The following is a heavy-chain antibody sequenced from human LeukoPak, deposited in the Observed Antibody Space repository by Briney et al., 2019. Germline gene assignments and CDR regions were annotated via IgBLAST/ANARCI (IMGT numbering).Heavy chain of an antibody. Sequence: GGSLRLSCAASGFTFSSYSMNWVRQAPGKGLEWVSSISSSSSYIYYADSVKGRFTISRDNSKNTLYLQMNSLRAEDTAVYYCAKDLVEYDAGPFDIWGQGTMVTVSS. D-gene: IGHD2-8*01. J-gene: IGHJ3*02. V-gene: IGHV3-21*04. CDR1: GFTFSSYS. CDR3: AKDLVEYDAGPFDI. CDR2: ISSSSSYI.